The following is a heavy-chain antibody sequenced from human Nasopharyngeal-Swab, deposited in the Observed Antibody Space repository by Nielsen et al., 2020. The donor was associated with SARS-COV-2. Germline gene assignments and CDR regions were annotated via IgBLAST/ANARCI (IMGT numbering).Heavy chain of an antibody. V-gene: IGHV3-64D*06. CDR1: GFTFSIHA. Sequence: GGSLRLYWSASGFTFSIHAMHWVRQAPGKGLEYVSTINDYEDRLYYADSVKGRFTISRDNSKNTLYLQMSSLRPEDTAVYWCVKDLRGRYGFESWGQGTMVTVSS. D-gene: IGHD3-16*01. CDR2: INDYEDRL. J-gene: IGHJ3*02. CDR3: VKDLRGRYGFES.